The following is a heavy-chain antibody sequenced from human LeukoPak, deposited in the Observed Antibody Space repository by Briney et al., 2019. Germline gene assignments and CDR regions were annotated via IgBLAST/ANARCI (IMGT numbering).Heavy chain of an antibody. Sequence: SQTLSLTCAISGDSVSSSSAAWNWIRQSPSRGLEWLGRIYYRSKWYNDYEVSVTSRITINPDTSKNQFSLQLNSVTPEDTAVYYCARAPDYYGSGSYYNHFDYWGQGTLVTVSS. J-gene: IGHJ4*02. V-gene: IGHV6-1*01. D-gene: IGHD3-10*01. CDR3: ARAPDYYGSGSYYNHFDY. CDR2: IYYRSKWYN. CDR1: GDSVSSSSAA.